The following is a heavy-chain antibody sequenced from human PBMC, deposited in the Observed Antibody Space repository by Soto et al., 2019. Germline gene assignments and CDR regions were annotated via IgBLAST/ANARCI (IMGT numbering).Heavy chain of an antibody. CDR1: GYTFTYRY. CDR2: ITPFNGNT. D-gene: IGHD6-19*01. CDR3: ASSKGRIAVASYYFDY. J-gene: IGHJ4*02. V-gene: IGHV1-45*02. Sequence: SVKVSCKXSGYTFTYRYLHWVRQAPGQALEWMGWITPFNGNTNYAQKFQDRVTITRDRSMSTAYMELSSLRSEDTAMYYCASSKGRIAVASYYFDYWGQGTLVTVSS.